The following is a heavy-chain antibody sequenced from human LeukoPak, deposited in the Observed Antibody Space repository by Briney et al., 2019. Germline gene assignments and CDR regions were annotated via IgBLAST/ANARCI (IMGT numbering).Heavy chain of an antibody. CDR3: ARSMITFGGVPPFDY. V-gene: IGHV4-59*01. D-gene: IGHD3-16*01. CDR2: IYYSGST. J-gene: IGHJ4*02. CDR1: GGSISSYY. Sequence: PSETLSLTCTVSGGSISSYYWSWIRQPPGKGLEWIGYIYYSGSTNYNPSLKSRVTISVDTSKNQFSLKLSSVTAADTAVYYCARSMITFGGVPPFDYWGQGTLVTVPS.